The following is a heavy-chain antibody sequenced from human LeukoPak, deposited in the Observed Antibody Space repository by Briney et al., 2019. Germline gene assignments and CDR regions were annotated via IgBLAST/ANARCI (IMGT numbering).Heavy chain of an antibody. D-gene: IGHD1-20*01. J-gene: IGHJ4*02. V-gene: IGHV1-18*01. CDR2: ISAYNGNT. CDR3: ARLGYGGNWNDY. CDR1: GVTFSSYA. Sequence: ASVKVSCKASGVTFSSYAISWVRQAPGQGLEWMGWISAYNGNTNYAQKLQGRVTMTTDTSTSTAYMELGNLRSDDTAVYYCARLGYGGNWNDYWGQGTLVTVSS.